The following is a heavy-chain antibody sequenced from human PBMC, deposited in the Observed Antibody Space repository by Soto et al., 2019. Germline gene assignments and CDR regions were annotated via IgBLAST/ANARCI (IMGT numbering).Heavy chain of an antibody. J-gene: IGHJ4*02. CDR1: GFSLKNYA. CDR2: ITGSGDKT. CDR3: ARDCSSSSCSVWRY. D-gene: IGHD2-2*01. Sequence: EVQLLESGGNLVQPGGSLRLSCAASGFSLKNYAMTWVRQAPGKGLEWVSDITGSGDKTYYADSVKGRFIISRDNSENTLYLQMNSLRAEDTALYYCARDCSSSSCSVWRYWGQGTQVTVSS. V-gene: IGHV3-23*01.